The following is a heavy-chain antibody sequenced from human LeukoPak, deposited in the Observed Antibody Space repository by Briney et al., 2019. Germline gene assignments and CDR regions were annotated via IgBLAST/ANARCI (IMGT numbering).Heavy chain of an antibody. CDR1: GGTFSSYA. CDR3: ATDPGEIVPAAKGPRGDYCYGMDV. D-gene: IGHD2-2*01. J-gene: IGHJ6*02. Sequence: GASVKVSCKASGGTFSSYAISWVRQAPGQGLEWMGGIIPIFGTANCAQKFQDRVTMTEDTSTDTAYVELNSLRSDDTAVYYCATDPGEIVPAAKGPRGDYCYGMDVWGQGTTVTVSS. V-gene: IGHV1-69*06. CDR2: IIPIFGTA.